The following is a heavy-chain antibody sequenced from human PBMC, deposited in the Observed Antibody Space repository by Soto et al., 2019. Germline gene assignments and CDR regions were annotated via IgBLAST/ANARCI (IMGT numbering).Heavy chain of an antibody. CDR1: GGTFSSYA. J-gene: IGHJ5*02. D-gene: IGHD6-13*01. V-gene: IGHV1-69*13. CDR3: ARDMGSLIAAAGDYKWFDP. CDR2: IIPIFGTA. Sequence: SVKVSCKASGGTFSSYAISWVRQAPGQGLEWMGGIIPIFGTANYAQKFQGRVTITADESTSTAYMELSSLRSEDTAVYYCARDMGSLIAAAGDYKWFDPWGQGTLVTVSS.